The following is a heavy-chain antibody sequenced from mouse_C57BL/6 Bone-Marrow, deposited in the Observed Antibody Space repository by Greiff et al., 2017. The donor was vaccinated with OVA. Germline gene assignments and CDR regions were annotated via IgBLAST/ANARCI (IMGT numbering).Heavy chain of an antibody. Sequence: EVQLQQSGAELVRPGASVKLSCTASGFNIKDDYMHWVKQRPEQGLEWIGWIDPENGDTEYASKFHGKATITADTSSNTAYLQLSSLTSEATAVYYCTSYGNFDYWGQGTTLTVSS. J-gene: IGHJ2*01. CDR3: TSYGNFDY. D-gene: IGHD2-1*01. CDR1: GFNIKDDY. V-gene: IGHV14-4*01. CDR2: IDPENGDT.